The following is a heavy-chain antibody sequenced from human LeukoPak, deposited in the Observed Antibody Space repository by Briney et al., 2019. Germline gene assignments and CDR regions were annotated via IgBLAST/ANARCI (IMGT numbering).Heavy chain of an antibody. CDR1: GFIFSTYW. V-gene: IGHV3-7*01. J-gene: IGHJ3*01. CDR2: MKGDGSEI. CDR3: ARPAYTAAYDL. Sequence: GGSLKLSCAASGFIFSTYWMMWARQAPGKGLEWVANMKGDGSEIHYVDSVKGRFTISRDNARNSLFLQMNGLRPEDTAVYYCARPAYTAAYDLWGQGTMVTVSS. D-gene: IGHD3-16*01.